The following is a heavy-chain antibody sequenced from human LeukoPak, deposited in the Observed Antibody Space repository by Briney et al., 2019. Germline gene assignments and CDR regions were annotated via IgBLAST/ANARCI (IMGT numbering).Heavy chain of an antibody. Sequence: GGSLRLSCAASGFTFSSYSMNWVRQAPGKGLEWVSSISSSSSYIYYADSVKGRFTISRDNAKNSLYLQMNSLRAEDTAVYYCAKKRIAVADFIDYWGQGTLVTVSS. J-gene: IGHJ4*02. CDR3: AKKRIAVADFIDY. D-gene: IGHD6-19*01. V-gene: IGHV3-21*04. CDR1: GFTFSSYS. CDR2: ISSSSSYI.